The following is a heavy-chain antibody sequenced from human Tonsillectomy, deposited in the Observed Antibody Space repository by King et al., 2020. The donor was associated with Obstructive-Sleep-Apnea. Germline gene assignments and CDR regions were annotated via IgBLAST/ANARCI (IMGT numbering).Heavy chain of an antibody. CDR2: AYYTGST. V-gene: IGHV4-59*01. J-gene: IGHJ4*02. CDR3: AKEVGWGATPYFDY. Sequence: QLQESGPGLVKPSGTLSLTCTVSGGSITTYYWSWIRQPPGKGLEWIGCAYYTGSTTYNPSLKSRVTISVDTSKNQFSLKLTSVTAADTAVYYCAKEVGWGATPYFDYWGQGTLVTVSS. D-gene: IGHD1-26*01. CDR1: GGSITTYY.